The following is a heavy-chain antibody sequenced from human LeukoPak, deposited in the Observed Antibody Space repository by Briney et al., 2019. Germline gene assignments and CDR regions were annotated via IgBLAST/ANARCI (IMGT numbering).Heavy chain of an antibody. V-gene: IGHV1-2*02. D-gene: IGHD3-22*01. J-gene: IGHJ4*02. Sequence: ASVKVSCKASGYTFAGYYMHWVRQAPGQGLEWMGWINPNSGGTNYAQKFQGRVTMTRDTSISTAYMELSRLRSDDTAVYYCARGAPSVTIVVVITWGVDYWGQGTLVTVSS. CDR3: ARGAPSVTIVVVITWGVDY. CDR2: INPNSGGT. CDR1: GYTFAGYY.